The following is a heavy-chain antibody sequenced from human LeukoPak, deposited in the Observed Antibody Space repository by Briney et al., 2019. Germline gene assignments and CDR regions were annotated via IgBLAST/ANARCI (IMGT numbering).Heavy chain of an antibody. CDR3: ARESWSGGSCYTGDY. CDR2: IWYDGEKK. J-gene: IGHJ4*02. V-gene: IGHV3-33*01. Sequence: GRSLRLSCVASGFAFHTYGIHWVRQAPGKGLEWVAVIWYDGEKKYFSDSVKGRFTISRDNAKNTLYLQMNSLRAEDTAVYYCARESWSGGSCYTGDYWGQGTLVTVSS. CDR1: GFAFHTYG. D-gene: IGHD2-15*01.